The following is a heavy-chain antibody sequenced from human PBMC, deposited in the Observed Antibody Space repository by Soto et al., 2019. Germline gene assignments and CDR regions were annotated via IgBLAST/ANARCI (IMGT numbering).Heavy chain of an antibody. Sequence: GGSLRLSCAASGFTFDDYGMSWVRQAPGKGLEWVSGINWNGGSTGYADSVKGRFTISRDNAKNSLYLQMNSLRAEDTALYHCARADCSGGSCYSGYYYYYMDVWGKGTTVTVSS. CDR2: INWNGGST. J-gene: IGHJ6*03. CDR1: GFTFDDYG. CDR3: ARADCSGGSCYSGYYYYYMDV. D-gene: IGHD2-15*01. V-gene: IGHV3-20*01.